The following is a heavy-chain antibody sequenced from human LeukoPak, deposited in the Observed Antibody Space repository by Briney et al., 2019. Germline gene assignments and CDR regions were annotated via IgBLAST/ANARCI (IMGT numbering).Heavy chain of an antibody. J-gene: IGHJ4*02. Sequence: PSETLSLTCTVSGGSISGYYWSWIRQPPGKGLEWIGYIYYSGSTNYNPSLKSLVTISVDTSKNQFSLKLSSVTAADTAVYYCARHRSSSLYFDYWGQGTLVTVSS. CDR3: ARHRSSSLYFDY. D-gene: IGHD6-6*01. V-gene: IGHV4-59*08. CDR2: IYYSGST. CDR1: GGSISGYY.